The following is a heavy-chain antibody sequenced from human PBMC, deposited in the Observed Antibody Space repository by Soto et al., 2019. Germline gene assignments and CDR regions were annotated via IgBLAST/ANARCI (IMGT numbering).Heavy chain of an antibody. CDR2: IDSSSSYI. CDR3: ATISGTTRWDDY. Sequence: RRLSCAASGFTFSSCSMNWVRQAPGKGLEWVSSIDSSSSYIHYADSVKGRFTISRDNAKNSLYLQMNSLRAEDTAVYYCATISGTTRWDDYWGQGTLVTVSS. D-gene: IGHD1-20*01. V-gene: IGHV3-21*01. J-gene: IGHJ4*02. CDR1: GFTFSSCS.